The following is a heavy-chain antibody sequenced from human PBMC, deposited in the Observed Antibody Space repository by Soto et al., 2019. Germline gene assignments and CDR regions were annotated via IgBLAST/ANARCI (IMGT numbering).Heavy chain of an antibody. CDR2: IWYDGSKK. CDR3: ARGDRGLMHAVAI. D-gene: IGHD3-16*01. CDR1: GFTFRNYG. Sequence: GGSLRLSCAASGFTFRNYGIRWVRQAPGKGLEWVSVIWYDGSKKYYADSVKGRFTTSRDNSKNTLYLQMSSLGAEDTAVYYWARGDRGLMHAVAIWVQGTMLTVSS. J-gene: IGHJ3*02. V-gene: IGHV3-33*01.